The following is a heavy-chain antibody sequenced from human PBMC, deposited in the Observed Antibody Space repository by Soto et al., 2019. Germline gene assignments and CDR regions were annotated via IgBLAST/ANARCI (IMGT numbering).Heavy chain of an antibody. CDR3: ARARVYATGPLDF. J-gene: IGHJ4*02. CDR2: ISSSSDYI. D-gene: IGHD6-13*01. Sequence: GGSLRLSCAASGFTFTSYTMNWVRQAPGKGLGWVSSISSSSDYIYYADSMKGRVTISRDNAKNSLFLDMNSLTGEDTAVYYCARARVYATGPLDFWGQGTLVTVSS. CDR1: GFTFTSYT. V-gene: IGHV3-21*06.